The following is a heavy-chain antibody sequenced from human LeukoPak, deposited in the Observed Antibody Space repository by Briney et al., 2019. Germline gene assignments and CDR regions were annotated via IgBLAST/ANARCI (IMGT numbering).Heavy chain of an antibody. Sequence: GGSLRLSCAASGFTFSSYAMNWVRQAPGKGLEWVSAISGGGGTTYYADSVKGRFTISIDNSKNTLYLQMNSLRAEDTAVYYCAKEAIAAPSGYFDYWGQGTLVTVSS. CDR2: ISGGGGTT. CDR1: GFTFSSYA. V-gene: IGHV3-23*01. J-gene: IGHJ4*02. CDR3: AKEAIAAPSGYFDY. D-gene: IGHD6-6*01.